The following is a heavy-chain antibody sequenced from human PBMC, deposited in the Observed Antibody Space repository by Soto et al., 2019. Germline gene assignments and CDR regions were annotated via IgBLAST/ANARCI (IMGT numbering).Heavy chain of an antibody. D-gene: IGHD2-15*01. J-gene: IGHJ6*02. CDR2: ISSGASTI. Sequence: SLRLSCSASGFTLSNDLVHWVRQSPGKGLVWVAYISSGASTISYAASVKGRFTISRDNVKNLLYLQMNNLRAEDTAVYYCARDLKAVVNHIHYNHYGLDVWGQGTTVTVSS. CDR3: ARDLKAVVNHIHYNHYGLDV. V-gene: IGHV3-11*01. CDR1: GFTLSNDL.